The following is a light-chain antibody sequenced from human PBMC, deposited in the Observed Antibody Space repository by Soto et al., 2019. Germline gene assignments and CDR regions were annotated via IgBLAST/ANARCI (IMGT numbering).Light chain of an antibody. V-gene: IGKV3-20*01. Sequence: ESGLTQSPGTLSLSPGERATLSCRASQRVSSSYLAWYQQKPGQARRLLIYGASSSATGIPDSFSGSGSGTAFPLTISTLDPEDFAVYYCSQXGSSPWTFGQGTKVDIK. J-gene: IGKJ1*01. CDR3: SQXGSSPWT. CDR2: GAS. CDR1: QRVSSSY.